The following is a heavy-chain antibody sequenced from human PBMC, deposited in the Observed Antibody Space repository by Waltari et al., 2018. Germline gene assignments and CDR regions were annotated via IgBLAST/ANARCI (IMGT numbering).Heavy chain of an antibody. V-gene: IGHV4-34*01. Sequence: QVQLQQWGAGLLKPSETLSLTCAVYGGSFSGYYWSWIRQPPGKGLEWIGEINHSGSTNYNPALKSRVTIAVDTSKNQFSLKLSSVTAADTAVYYCARETVGGMDVWGQGTTVTVSS. J-gene: IGHJ6*02. D-gene: IGHD1-26*01. CDR1: GGSFSGYY. CDR3: ARETVGGMDV. CDR2: INHSGST.